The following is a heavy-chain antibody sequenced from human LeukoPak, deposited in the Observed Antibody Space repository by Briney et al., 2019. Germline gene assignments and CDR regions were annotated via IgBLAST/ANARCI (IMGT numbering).Heavy chain of an antibody. J-gene: IGHJ6*04. V-gene: IGHV3-74*01. D-gene: IGHD3-10*02. CDR1: GFTFSSYW. CDR3: AELGITMIGGV. CDR2: IHNDGSST. Sequence: GGSLRLSCAASGFTFSSYWMHWVRQAPGTGLVWVSRIHNDGSSTSYADSVKGRFTISRDNAKNTVYLQMNSLRAEDTAVYYCAELGITMIGGVWGKGTTVTISS.